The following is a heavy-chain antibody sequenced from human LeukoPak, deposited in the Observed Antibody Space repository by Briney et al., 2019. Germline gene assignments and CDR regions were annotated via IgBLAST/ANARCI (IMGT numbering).Heavy chain of an antibody. J-gene: IGHJ6*04. CDR1: GLIFDDYT. CDR3: AELGITMIGGV. V-gene: IGHV3-43*01. D-gene: IGHD3-10*02. Sequence: GGSLRLSCAASGLIFDDYTMHWVRQAPGKGLEWVSLISRNGAVTKYADSVRGRFTISRDNAKNSLYLQMNSLRAEDTAVYYCAELGITMIGGVWGKGTTVTISS. CDR2: ISRNGAVT.